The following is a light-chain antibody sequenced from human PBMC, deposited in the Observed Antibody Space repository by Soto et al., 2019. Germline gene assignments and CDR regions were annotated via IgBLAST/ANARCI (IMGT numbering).Light chain of an antibody. Sequence: EIVMTQSPATLSVSPGESATLSCRASQSISGNLAWYQQKPGLSPRLLIYHTSTRATGVPARFSGSGSGTEFSLTISSLQYEDFAVYYCQRYDNWPLTFGGGTKVEIK. CDR1: QSISGN. V-gene: IGKV3-15*01. CDR3: QRYDNWPLT. CDR2: HTS. J-gene: IGKJ4*01.